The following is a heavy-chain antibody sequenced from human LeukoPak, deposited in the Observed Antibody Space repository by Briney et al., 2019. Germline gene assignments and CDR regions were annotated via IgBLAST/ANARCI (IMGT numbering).Heavy chain of an antibody. D-gene: IGHD4-17*01. CDR2: IVVGSVNT. V-gene: IGHV1-58*01. CDR3: AATLTVTTGSTYYGMDV. Sequence: GASVKVSCKASGFTFATSAVQWVRQARGQRLEWVGWIVVGSVNTNYAQKFQERVTITRDMSTSTAYMELSSLRSEDTAVYYCAATLTVTTGSTYYGMDVWGQGTTVTVSS. CDR1: GFTFATSA. J-gene: IGHJ6*02.